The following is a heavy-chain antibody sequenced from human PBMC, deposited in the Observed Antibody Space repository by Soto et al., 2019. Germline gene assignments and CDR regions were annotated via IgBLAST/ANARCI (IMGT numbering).Heavy chain of an antibody. Sequence: PGGSLRLSCAASGFTFSNAWMSWVRQAPGKGLEWVGRIKSKTDGGTTDYAAPVKGRFTISRDDSKNTLYLQMNSLKTEDTAVYYCTTDLFLLLWFGPDVLDICGQGTMVTVSS. CDR1: GFTFSNAW. CDR3: TTDLFLLLWFGPDVLDI. J-gene: IGHJ3*02. CDR2: IKSKTDGGTT. D-gene: IGHD3-10*01. V-gene: IGHV3-15*01.